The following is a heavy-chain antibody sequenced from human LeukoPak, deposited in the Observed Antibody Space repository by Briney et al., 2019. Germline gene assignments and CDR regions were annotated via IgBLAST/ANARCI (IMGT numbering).Heavy chain of an antibody. V-gene: IGHV4-30-4*01. CDR3: ARGGGQYNILTGYPYYFDY. Sequence: SETLSLTCTVSGVSFSSGVYYWSWIRPPPGKGLEWIGYIYYSGGAYYNPPLKSRLTMSVDTSKNQFSLKLSSVIVEDTAVYYCARGGGQYNILTGYPYYFDYWGQGTLVTVSS. D-gene: IGHD3-9*01. CDR2: IYYSGGA. J-gene: IGHJ4*02. CDR1: GVSFSSGVYY.